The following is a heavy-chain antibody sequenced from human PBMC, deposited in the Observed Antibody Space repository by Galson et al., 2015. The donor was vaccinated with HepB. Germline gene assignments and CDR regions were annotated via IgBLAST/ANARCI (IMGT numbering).Heavy chain of an antibody. Sequence: ETLSLACSVSGDSISSNYWSWIRQPAGKGLEWIGRIYTSGSTNYNPSLKSRVTMSVDTSKNQFSLKLSSVAAADTAVYYCARDPETDVSFVFDIWGQGTMVTVSS. CDR3: ARDPETDVSFVFDI. CDR2: IYTSGST. CDR1: GDSISSNY. V-gene: IGHV4-4*07. D-gene: IGHD2-21*02. J-gene: IGHJ3*02.